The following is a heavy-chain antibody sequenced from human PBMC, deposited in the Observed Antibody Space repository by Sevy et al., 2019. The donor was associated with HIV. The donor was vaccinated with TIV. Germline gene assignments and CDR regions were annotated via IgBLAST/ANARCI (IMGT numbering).Heavy chain of an antibody. CDR2: ISWNSRSI. J-gene: IGHJ4*02. CDR1: GFNFDDYG. D-gene: IGHD2-21*02. Sequence: GGSLRLSCTASGFNFDDYGMHWVRQAPGKGLEWVSGISWNSRSIGYADSVKGRFTISRDGAQNSLYLQMNSLRAEDTAVYYCARASYCGGDCYYYFDYWGQGTLVTVSS. CDR3: ARASYCGGDCYYYFDY. V-gene: IGHV3-9*01.